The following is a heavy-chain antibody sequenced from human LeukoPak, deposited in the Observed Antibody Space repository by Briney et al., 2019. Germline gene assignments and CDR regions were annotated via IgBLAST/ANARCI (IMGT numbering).Heavy chain of an antibody. J-gene: IGHJ6*02. D-gene: IGHD6-19*01. CDR1: GGSSSSYY. V-gene: IGHV4-59*01. CDR3: ARARIAVAGILYYYYGMDV. CDR2: IYYSGST. Sequence: PSETLSLTCTVAGGSSSSYYWSWIRQPPGKGLEWIGYIYYSGSTNYNPSLKSRVTISVDTSKNQFSLKLSSVTAADTAVYYCARARIAVAGILYYYYGMDVWGQGTTVTVSS.